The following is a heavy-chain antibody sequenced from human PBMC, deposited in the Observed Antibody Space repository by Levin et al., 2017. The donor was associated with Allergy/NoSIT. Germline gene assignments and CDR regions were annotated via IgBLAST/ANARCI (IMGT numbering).Heavy chain of an antibody. Sequence: GESLKISCAASGFTFSSYAMSWVRQAPGKGLEWVSAISGSGGSTYYADSVKGRFTISRDNSKNTLYLQMNSLRAEDTAVYYCAKDYSSGWYAPDYWGQGTLVTVSS. CDR2: ISGSGGST. CDR3: AKDYSSGWYAPDY. V-gene: IGHV3-23*01. CDR1: GFTFSSYA. D-gene: IGHD6-19*01. J-gene: IGHJ4*02.